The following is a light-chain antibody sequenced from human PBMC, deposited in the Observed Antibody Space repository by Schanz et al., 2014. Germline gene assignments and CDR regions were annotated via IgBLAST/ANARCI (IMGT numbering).Light chain of an antibody. V-gene: IGKV3-20*01. J-gene: IGKJ2*01. Sequence: IVLTQSPGTLSFYPGETVTLSCRTSQSIRSAYLAWFAQKPGQAPRLLIYAASSRATGIPDRFSGSGSGRDFTLSITRLEPEDSAVYYCHQYGISPYTFGQGTKLEIK. CDR2: AAS. CDR1: QSIRSAY. CDR3: HQYGISPYT.